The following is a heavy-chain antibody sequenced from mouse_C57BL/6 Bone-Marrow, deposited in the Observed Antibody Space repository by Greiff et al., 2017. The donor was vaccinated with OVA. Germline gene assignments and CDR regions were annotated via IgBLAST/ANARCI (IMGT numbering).Heavy chain of an antibody. Sequence: VQLQQSGAELMKPGASVKLSCKATGYTFTGYWIEWVKQRPGHGLEWIGEILPGSGSTNYNEKFKGKATLTADTSSNTAYMQLSSLTTEDSAIYYCARRLYNNYSPGFAYWGQGALVTVSA. CDR1: GYTFTGYW. D-gene: IGHD2-5*01. CDR3: ARRLYNNYSPGFAY. CDR2: ILPGSGST. J-gene: IGHJ3*01. V-gene: IGHV1-9*01.